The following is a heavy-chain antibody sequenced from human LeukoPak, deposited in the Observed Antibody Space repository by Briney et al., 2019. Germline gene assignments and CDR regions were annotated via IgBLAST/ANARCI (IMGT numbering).Heavy chain of an antibody. CDR1: GFTFSSYA. J-gene: IGHJ4*02. V-gene: IGHV3-64*02. D-gene: IGHD5-24*01. Sequence: TGGSLRLSCAASGFTFSSYAMHWVRLSPGKGLEYVSGISSNGGTTSYADSVQGRFTISRDNSKNTLYLQMNSLRAEDTAVYYCARDLAGYNSFDYWGQGTLVTVSS. CDR3: ARDLAGYNSFDY. CDR2: ISSNGGTT.